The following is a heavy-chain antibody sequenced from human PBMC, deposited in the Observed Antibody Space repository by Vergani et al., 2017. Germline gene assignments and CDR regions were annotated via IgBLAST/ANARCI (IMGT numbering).Heavy chain of an antibody. CDR1: GYTFTSYG. J-gene: IGHJ6*03. V-gene: IGHV1-18*04. Sequence: QVQLVQSGAEVKKPGASVKVSCKASGYTFTSYGIIWVRQAPGQGLEWMGWISAYTGNTNYAQKLQGRVTMTTDTSTSTAYMELRSLRSDDTDVYYRARDGRGYSGYDLQYYSYYYMDVWGKGTTVTVSS. CDR2: ISAYTGNT. CDR3: ARDGRGYSGYDLQYYSYYYMDV. D-gene: IGHD5-12*01.